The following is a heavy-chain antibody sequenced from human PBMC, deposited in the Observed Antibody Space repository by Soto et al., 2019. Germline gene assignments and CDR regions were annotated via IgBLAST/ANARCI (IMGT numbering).Heavy chain of an antibody. V-gene: IGHV4-39*01. D-gene: IGHD1-1*01. Sequence: QLQLQESGPGVVKPSETLSLTCTVSGGSISSSSFYWGWIRQPPGKGLEWIGSIYYSGSTYYNPSLKSRVTIFVDTSKNQFSLKLSSVTAADTAVYYCARRRRGTGTRFAGFDPWGQGTLVTVSS. J-gene: IGHJ5*02. CDR1: GGSISSSSFY. CDR2: IYYSGST. CDR3: ARRRRGTGTRFAGFDP.